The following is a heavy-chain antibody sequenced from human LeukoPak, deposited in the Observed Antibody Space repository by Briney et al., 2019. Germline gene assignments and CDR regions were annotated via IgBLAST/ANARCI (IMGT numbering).Heavy chain of an antibody. CDR2: INHSGST. Sequence: SETLSLTCTVSGGSISLSYYYWSWIRQPPGKGLEWIGEINHSGSTNYNPSLKSRVTISVDTSKNQFSLKLSSVTAADTAVCYCARHRLHDYGGNSFDYWGQGTLVTVSS. CDR1: GGSISLSYYY. D-gene: IGHD4-23*01. CDR3: ARHRLHDYGGNSFDY. J-gene: IGHJ4*02. V-gene: IGHV4-34*01.